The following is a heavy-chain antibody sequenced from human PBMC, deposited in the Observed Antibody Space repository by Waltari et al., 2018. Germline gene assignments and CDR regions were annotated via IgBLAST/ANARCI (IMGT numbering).Heavy chain of an antibody. CDR2: IYYSGST. CDR3: ARDGGVPAALDAFDI. Sequence: QVQLQESGPGLVKPSETLSLTCTVSGGSISSHYWSWIRTPPGKGLEWIGYIYYSGSTNYNPSLKSRVTISVDTSKNQFSLKLSSVTAADTAVYYCARDGGVPAALDAFDIWGQGTMVTVSS. D-gene: IGHD2-2*01. J-gene: IGHJ3*02. V-gene: IGHV4-59*11. CDR1: GGSISSHY.